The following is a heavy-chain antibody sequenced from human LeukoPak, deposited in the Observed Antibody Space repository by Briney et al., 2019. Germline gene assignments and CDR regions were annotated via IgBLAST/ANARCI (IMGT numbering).Heavy chain of an antibody. CDR1: GFNVSSIY. CDR3: ASPLSGQSFDI. V-gene: IGHV3-53*01. J-gene: IGHJ3*02. D-gene: IGHD5-12*01. CDR2: IYSGGTT. Sequence: PGGSLRLSFAAPGFNVSSIYIGWVRQAPGKGLGWVSIIYSGGTTYYADSVRGRFTVSRDKTKNTLYFQMNSLRAEDTAVYYCASPLSGQSFDIWGQGTMVTVSS.